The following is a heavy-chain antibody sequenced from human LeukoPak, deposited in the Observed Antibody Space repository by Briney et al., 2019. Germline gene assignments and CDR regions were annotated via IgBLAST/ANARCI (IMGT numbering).Heavy chain of an antibody. CDR1: GFTFSSYW. J-gene: IGHJ4*02. D-gene: IGHD5-18*01. CDR2: IKQDGSEK. Sequence: GGSLRLSCAASGFTFSSYWMSWVRQAPGKGLEWVANIKQDGSEKYYVDSVKGRFTISRDNAKNSLYLQMNSLRAEDTAVYYCARGIQLWPQSFDYWGQGTLVTVSS. V-gene: IGHV3-7*01. CDR3: ARGIQLWPQSFDY.